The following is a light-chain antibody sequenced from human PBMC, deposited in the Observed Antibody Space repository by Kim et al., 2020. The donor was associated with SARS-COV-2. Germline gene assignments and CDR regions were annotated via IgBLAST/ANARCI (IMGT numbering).Light chain of an antibody. CDR1: QSISTN. CDR3: QNCNDCPWT. V-gene: IGKV3-15*01. CDR2: DAS. Sequence: EIVMTQSPATLSVSPGEGVTLSCRASQSISTNLGWYQQKPVQAPRILISDASTRATGIPARFSGSGSGTEFTLTISSLQCEDFAVYCCQNCNDCPWTFGQGTKVDI. J-gene: IGKJ1*01.